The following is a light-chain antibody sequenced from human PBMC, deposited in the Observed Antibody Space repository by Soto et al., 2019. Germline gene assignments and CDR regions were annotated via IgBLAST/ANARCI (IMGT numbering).Light chain of an antibody. Sequence: QAVVTQEPSLTVSPGGTVTLTCGSSTGAVTTGHYPYWFQQRPGQAPRTLIYDTNNKQSWTSARFSGSLLGGKAALTLSGAQPEDEADYYCSLSYSGAVIFGGGTKLTVL. V-gene: IGLV7-46*01. CDR1: TGAVTTGHY. CDR3: SLSYSGAVI. CDR2: DTN. J-gene: IGLJ2*01.